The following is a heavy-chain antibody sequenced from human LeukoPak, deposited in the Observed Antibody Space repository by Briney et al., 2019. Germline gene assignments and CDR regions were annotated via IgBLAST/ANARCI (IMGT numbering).Heavy chain of an antibody. D-gene: IGHD6-13*01. CDR1: GFTFDDYG. CDR2: INWNGGST. V-gene: IGHV3-20*04. CDR3: ARSEGSSSWYSAFDI. Sequence: PGGSLRLSCAASGFTFDDYGMSWVRQAPGKGLEWVSGINWNGGSTGYADSVKGRFTISRDNAKNSLYLQMNSLRAEDTAVYYCARSEGSSSWYSAFDIWGQGTMVTVSS. J-gene: IGHJ3*02.